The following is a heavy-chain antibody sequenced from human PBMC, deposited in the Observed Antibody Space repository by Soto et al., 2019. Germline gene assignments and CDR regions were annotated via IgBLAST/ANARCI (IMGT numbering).Heavy chain of an antibody. CDR2: ISYDGSNK. J-gene: IGHJ4*02. CDR3: AKARATFDY. Sequence: LRLSCAASGFTFSSYGMHWVRQAPGKGLEWVAVISYDGSNKYYADSVKGRFTISRDNSKNTLYLQMNSLRAEDTAVYYCAKARATFDYWGQGTLVTVSS. D-gene: IGHD5-12*01. CDR1: GFTFSSYG. V-gene: IGHV3-30*18.